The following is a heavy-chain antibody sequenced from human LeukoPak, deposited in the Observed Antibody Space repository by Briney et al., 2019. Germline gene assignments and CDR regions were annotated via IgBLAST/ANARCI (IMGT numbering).Heavy chain of an antibody. V-gene: IGHV4-61*01. Sequence: SETLSLTCTVSGGSVSSGSYYWSWIRQPPGKGLEWIGYIYYSGSTNYNPSLKSRVTISVDTSKNQFSLKLSSVTAADTAVYYCARGQDIMVRGVIINNWFDPWGQGTLVTVSS. CDR3: ARGQDIMVRGVIINNWFDP. J-gene: IGHJ5*02. CDR1: GGSVSSGSYY. D-gene: IGHD3-10*01. CDR2: IYYSGST.